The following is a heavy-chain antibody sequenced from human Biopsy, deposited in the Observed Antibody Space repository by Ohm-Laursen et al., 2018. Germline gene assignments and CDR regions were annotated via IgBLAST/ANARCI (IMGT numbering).Heavy chain of an antibody. Sequence: GTLSLTCTVSGGSISSSTTYHWAWLRQPPGKGLERIGSIYNTETTFYNPSLKSRVTISVDTSPNQFSLKVSSASAADTALYFCARHPTGFWFDPWGHGTLVTVSS. V-gene: IGHV4-39*01. CDR1: GGSISSSTTYH. J-gene: IGHJ5*02. CDR2: IYNTETT. CDR3: ARHPTGFWFDP.